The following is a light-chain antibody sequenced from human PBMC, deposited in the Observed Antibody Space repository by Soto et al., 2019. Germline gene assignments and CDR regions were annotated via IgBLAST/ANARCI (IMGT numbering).Light chain of an antibody. CDR1: SSDIGAFNY. CDR2: DVS. J-gene: IGLJ2*01. CDR3: VSSTTSATLDVV. Sequence: QSALTQPASVSGSPGQSITISCTGTSSDIGAFNYVSWYQQHPGKAPKLIIYDVSSRPSGISNRFSGSKSGNTASLTISGRQAEDGAGYLCVSSTTSATLDVVFGGGTKLTVL. V-gene: IGLV2-14*01.